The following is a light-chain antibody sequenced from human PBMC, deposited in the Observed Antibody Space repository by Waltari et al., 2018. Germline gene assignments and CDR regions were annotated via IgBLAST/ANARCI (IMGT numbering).Light chain of an antibody. V-gene: IGKV4-1*01. Sequence: DIQMTQSPSSLSASVGDRVTITCRASHSISSYLNWYQQKPVQPPKLLIYWASTRESGVPDRFSGSGSGTDFTLTISSLQAEDVAVYYCQQYYSIPYTFGQGTKLEIK. CDR1: HSISSY. CDR2: WAS. J-gene: IGKJ2*01. CDR3: QQYYSIPYT.